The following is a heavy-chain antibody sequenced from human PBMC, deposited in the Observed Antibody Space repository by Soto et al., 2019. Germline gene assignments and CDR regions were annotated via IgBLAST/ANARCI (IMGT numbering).Heavy chain of an antibody. D-gene: IGHD3-9*01. CDR2: IYYSGNT. CDR1: GGSSSTSGSF. CDR3: ARDRWDDDIWTGNNWFAP. V-gene: IGHV4-30-4*01. J-gene: IGHJ5*02. Sequence: SETLSLTCTVAGGSSSTSGSFWIWIRQPPGKGLEWIGHIYYSGNTYYNPSLKSRLTISIDTSKNQLSLKLRSLTAADTAVYYCARDRWDDDIWTGNNWFAPRGQGTLVPVSS.